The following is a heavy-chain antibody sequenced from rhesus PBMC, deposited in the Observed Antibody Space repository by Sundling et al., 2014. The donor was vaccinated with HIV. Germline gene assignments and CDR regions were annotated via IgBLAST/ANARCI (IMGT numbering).Heavy chain of an antibody. CDR1: GDSISDSYR. J-gene: IGHJ4*01. D-gene: IGHD1-44*01. V-gene: IGHV4S10*01. CDR3: VMVVTTVGPTWAY. Sequence: QVQLQESGPGVVKPSETLSLTCAVSGDSISDSYRWSWIRQPPGKGLEWIGYIYGSSTNTNYNPSLKSRVAISRDTSKIQFSLNLNSVTAADTAVYFCVMVVTTVGPTWAYWGQGVLVTVSS. CDR2: IYGSSTNT.